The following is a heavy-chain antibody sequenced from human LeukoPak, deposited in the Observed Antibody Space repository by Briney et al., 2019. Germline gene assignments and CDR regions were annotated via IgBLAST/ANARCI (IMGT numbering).Heavy chain of an antibody. D-gene: IGHD2-2*01. J-gene: IGHJ6*02. CDR1: GYTFTNYG. Sequence: VASVKVSCKASGYTFTNYGISWVRQAPGQGLEWMGRIIPILGIANYAQKFQGRVTITADKSTSTAYMELSSLRSEDTAVYYCASLLGYCSSTSCAYGMDVWGQGTTVTVSS. CDR3: ASLLGYCSSTSCAYGMDV. V-gene: IGHV1-69*04. CDR2: IIPILGIA.